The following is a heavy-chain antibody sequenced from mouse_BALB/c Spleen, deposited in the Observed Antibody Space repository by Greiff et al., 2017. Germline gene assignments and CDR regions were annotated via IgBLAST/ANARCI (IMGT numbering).Heavy chain of an antibody. CDR1: GYTFTDYY. J-gene: IGHJ3*01. D-gene: IGHD2-4*01. CDR3: ARSDDYPGFAY. V-gene: IGHV1-26*01. CDR2: VNPNNGGT. Sequence: EVQLQQSGPELVKPGASVKISCKASGYTFTDYYMNWVKQSHGKSLEWIGLVNPNNGGTSYNQKFKGKATLTVDKSSSTAYMELRSLTSEDSAVYYCARSDDYPGFAYWGQGTLVTVSA.